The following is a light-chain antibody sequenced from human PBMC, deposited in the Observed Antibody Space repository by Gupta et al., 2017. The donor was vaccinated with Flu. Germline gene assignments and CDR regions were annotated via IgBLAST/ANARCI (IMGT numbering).Light chain of an antibody. CDR2: HDD. CDR1: DLGDKI. V-gene: IGLV3-1*01. J-gene: IGLJ3*02. Sequence: SYELTQPPSVSVSPGQTATIACSGDDLGDKIVSWYQQRAGQTPELVIYHDDKRPAGIPERFSGSNSGNTATLXVXGAQAMXEADYFCQEWVSKPGVFGGGTKLTVL. CDR3: QEWVSKPGV.